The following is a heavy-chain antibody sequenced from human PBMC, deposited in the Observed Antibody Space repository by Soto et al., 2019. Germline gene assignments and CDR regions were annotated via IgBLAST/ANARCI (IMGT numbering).Heavy chain of an antibody. CDR3: AKDQDYGGNSDRPY. CDR2: ISYDGSNK. V-gene: IGHV3-30*18. D-gene: IGHD4-17*01. Sequence: QVQLVESGGGVVQPGRSLRLSCAASGFTFSSYSMHWVRQAPGKGLEWVAVISYDGSNKYYADSVKGRFTISRDNSKNTLYLQMNSLRAEDTAVYYCAKDQDYGGNSDRPYWGQGTLVTVSS. CDR1: GFTFSSYS. J-gene: IGHJ4*02.